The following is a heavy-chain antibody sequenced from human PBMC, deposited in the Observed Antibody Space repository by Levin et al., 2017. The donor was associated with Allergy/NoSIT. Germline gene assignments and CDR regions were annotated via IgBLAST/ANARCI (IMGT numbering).Heavy chain of an antibody. Sequence: GESLKISCAASGFTFRNAWMSWVRQAPGKGLEWVGRIKSKIDGGTADYAAPVKGRSTISRDDSKNTLYLQMNSLKTEDTAMYYCTISHGIVLIPTASWGQGILVTVSS. D-gene: IGHD2-2*01. CDR3: TISHGIVLIPTAS. CDR1: GFTFRNAW. CDR2: IKSKIDGGTA. J-gene: IGHJ4*02. V-gene: IGHV3-15*01.